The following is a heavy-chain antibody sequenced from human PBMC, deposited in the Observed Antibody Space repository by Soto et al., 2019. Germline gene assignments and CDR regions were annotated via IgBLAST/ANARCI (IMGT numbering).Heavy chain of an antibody. CDR3: ARERYYGSGSYSSRTYYYYYGMDV. CDR1: GGSISSYY. V-gene: IGHV4-59*01. D-gene: IGHD3-10*01. CDR2: IYYSGST. Sequence: SETLSLTCTVSGGSISSYYWSWIRQPPGKGLEWIGYIYYSGSTNYNPSLKSRVTISVDTSKNQFSLKLSSVTAADTAVYYCARERYYGSGSYSSRTYYYYYGMDVWGQGTTVTVSS. J-gene: IGHJ6*02.